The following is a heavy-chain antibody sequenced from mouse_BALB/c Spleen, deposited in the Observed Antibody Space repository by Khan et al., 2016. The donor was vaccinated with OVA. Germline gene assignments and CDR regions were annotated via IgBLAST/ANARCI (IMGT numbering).Heavy chain of an antibody. J-gene: IGHJ3*01. D-gene: IGHD4-1*01. CDR3: ASDLTGSLDY. CDR2: ISSGGDYT. Sequence: EVELVESGGDLVKPGGSLKLSCAASGFTFSSYSMSWVRQTPDKRLEWVASISSGGDYTYYPDIVKGRFTISRDNAKNTLYLEMSSLKSEDTAMYYCASDLTGSLDYWGQGTLVTVSA. V-gene: IGHV5-6*01. CDR1: GFTFSSYS.